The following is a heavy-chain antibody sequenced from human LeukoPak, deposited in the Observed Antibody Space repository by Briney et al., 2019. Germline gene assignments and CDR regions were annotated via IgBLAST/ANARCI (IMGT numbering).Heavy chain of an antibody. D-gene: IGHD6-13*01. V-gene: IGHV1-18*01. CDR1: GYTFINNG. Sequence: ASVKVSCKASGYTFINNGISWVRQAPGQGLEWVGWISTFNDITNSAQKLQGRVTLTTDTSTSTAYMELRSLRSDDTAVYYCARLRSIGASGHDASNTWGQGTMVTVSS. CDR2: ISTFNDIT. J-gene: IGHJ3*02. CDR3: ARLRSIGASGHDASNT.